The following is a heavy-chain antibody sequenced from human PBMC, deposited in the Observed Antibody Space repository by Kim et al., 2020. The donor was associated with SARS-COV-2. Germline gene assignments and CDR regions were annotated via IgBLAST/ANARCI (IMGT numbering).Heavy chain of an antibody. J-gene: IGHJ4*02. CDR2: EK. Sequence: EKYYVDSVQGRFTNARDYAKNSLYLQMNSLGAEDTAVYYCVRGNVWFFDYWGQGTLVTVSS. CDR3: VRGNVWFFDY. D-gene: IGHD3-9*01. V-gene: IGHV3-7*01.